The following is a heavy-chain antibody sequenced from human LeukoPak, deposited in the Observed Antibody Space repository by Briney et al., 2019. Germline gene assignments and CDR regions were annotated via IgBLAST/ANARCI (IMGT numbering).Heavy chain of an antibody. Sequence: SVKVSCKASGGTFSSYAISWVRQAPGQGLEWVGGIIPIFGTANYAQKFQGRVTITADESTSTAYMELSSLRSEDTAVYYCARDRGQRDGYNSFDYWGQGTLVTVSS. J-gene: IGHJ4*02. CDR3: ARDRGQRDGYNSFDY. CDR2: IIPIFGTA. V-gene: IGHV1-69*13. D-gene: IGHD5-24*01. CDR1: GGTFSSYA.